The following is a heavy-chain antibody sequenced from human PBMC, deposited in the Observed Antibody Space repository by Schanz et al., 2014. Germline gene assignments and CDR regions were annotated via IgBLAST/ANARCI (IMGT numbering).Heavy chain of an antibody. Sequence: VQLVDSGGGLVKPGGSLRLSCGVSGFTASSHSMNWVRQAPGKGLEWVSSISSRSSHIYYADSVKGRFTVSRDNAKNSVYLQMNGLRVEDTAVYYCVRERTSYGGNSYFFDHWGQGTLVTVSS. D-gene: IGHD5-18*01. CDR1: GFTASSHS. V-gene: IGHV3-21*01. CDR2: ISSRSSHI. J-gene: IGHJ4*02. CDR3: VRERTSYGGNSYFFDH.